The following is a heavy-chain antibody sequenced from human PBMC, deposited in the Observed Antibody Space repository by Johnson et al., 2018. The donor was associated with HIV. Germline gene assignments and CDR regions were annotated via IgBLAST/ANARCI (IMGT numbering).Heavy chain of an antibody. J-gene: IGHJ3*02. CDR2: IRYDGSNK. CDR3: AKDPMIVVAKSDAFDI. CDR1: GFTFSSYG. D-gene: IGHD3-22*01. Sequence: VLLLESGGGVVQPGGSLRLSCAASGFTFSSYGMHWVRQAPGKGLEWVAFIRYDGSNKYYADSVKGRFTISRDNSKNTLYLQMNSLRAEDTAVYYCAKDPMIVVAKSDAFDIWGQGTMVTVSS. V-gene: IGHV3-30*02.